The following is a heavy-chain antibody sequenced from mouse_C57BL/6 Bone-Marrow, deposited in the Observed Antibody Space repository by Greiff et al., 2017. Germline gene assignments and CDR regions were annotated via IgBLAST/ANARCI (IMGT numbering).Heavy chain of an antibody. CDR1: GFTFSNYW. CDR2: IRLKSDNYAT. J-gene: IGHJ1*03. D-gene: IGHD1-1*01. Sequence: DVHLVESGGGLVQPGGSMKLSCVASGFTFSNYWMNWVRQSPEKGLEWVAQIRLKSDNYATHYAESVKGRFTISRDDSKSSVYLQMNNLRAEDTGIYYCTRGGITTVPFWYFDVWGTGTTVTVSS. V-gene: IGHV6-3*01. CDR3: TRGGITTVPFWYFDV.